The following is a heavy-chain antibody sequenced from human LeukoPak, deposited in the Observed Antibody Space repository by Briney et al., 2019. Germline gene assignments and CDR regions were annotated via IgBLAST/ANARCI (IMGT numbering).Heavy chain of an antibody. CDR3: ARRYYDFWSGYSSFDY. V-gene: IGHV3-11*04. D-gene: IGHD3-3*01. CDR1: GFTFSDYY. CDR2: ISSSGSTI. J-gene: IGHJ4*02. Sequence: GGSLRLSCAASGFTFSDYYMSSLRQAPGKGLEWVSYISSSGSTIYYADSVKGRFTISRDNAKNSLYLQMNSLRAEDTAVYYCARRYYDFWSGYSSFDYWGQGTLVTVSS.